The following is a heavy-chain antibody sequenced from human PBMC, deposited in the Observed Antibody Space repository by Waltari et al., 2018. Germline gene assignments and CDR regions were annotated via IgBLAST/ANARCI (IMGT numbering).Heavy chain of an antibody. V-gene: IGHV1-69*10. CDR2: IIPILGIA. J-gene: IGHJ5*02. CDR3: AREAEAVVVVAAHNWFDP. CDR1: GGTFSSYA. D-gene: IGHD2-15*01. Sequence: QVQLVQSGAEVKKPGSSVKVSCKASGGTFSSYAISWVRQAPGQGLEWMGGIIPILGIANYAQKFQGRVTITADKSTSTAYMELSSLRSEDTAVYYCAREAEAVVVVAAHNWFDPWGQGTLVTVSS.